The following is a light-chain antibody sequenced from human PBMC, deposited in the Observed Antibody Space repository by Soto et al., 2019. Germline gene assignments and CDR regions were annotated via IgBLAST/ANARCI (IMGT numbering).Light chain of an antibody. CDR1: QDIANY. V-gene: IGKV1-9*01. J-gene: IGKJ4*01. CDR2: ATS. Sequence: DIQLTQSPSFLSASVGDRVTITCRASQDIANYLAWYQQKPGKAPKFLIYATSTFQSGLPSGFSGSGSGTEFTLTISSLQPEDFATYYCQQVNSYPLTFGGGTKVEIK. CDR3: QQVNSYPLT.